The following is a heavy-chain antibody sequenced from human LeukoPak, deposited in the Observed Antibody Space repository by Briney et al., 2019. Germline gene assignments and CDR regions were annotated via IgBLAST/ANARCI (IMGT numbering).Heavy chain of an antibody. CDR2: TRNKPNSYTT. J-gene: IGHJ4*02. V-gene: IGHV3-72*01. D-gene: IGHD3-22*01. CDR1: GFTFSDLY. Sequence: GGSLRLSCAASGFTFSDLYMDWVRQAQGKGLEWVGRTRNKPNSYTTEYAASGKGRFTISRDDSKNSLYLQMNSLKTEDTAVYYCVRDYYESSGSTYYFDYWGQGTLVTVSS. CDR3: VRDYYESSGSTYYFDY.